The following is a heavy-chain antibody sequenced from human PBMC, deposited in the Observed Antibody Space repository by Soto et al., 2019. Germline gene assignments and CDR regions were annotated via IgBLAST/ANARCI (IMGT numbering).Heavy chain of an antibody. CDR3: ARGARYSSWSGGGD. Sequence: QVQLVQSGAEVKKPGSSVKVSCKASGGTFSSYAISWVRQAPGQGLECMGGIIPIFGTANYAQKFQGRVTITAEKATGTAFLGLSSLGSGNTAVYYRARGARYSSWSGGGDWGQGTLVTVSS. J-gene: IGHJ4*02. CDR1: GGTFSSYA. V-gene: IGHV1-69*06. CDR2: IIPIFGTA. D-gene: IGHD6-13*01.